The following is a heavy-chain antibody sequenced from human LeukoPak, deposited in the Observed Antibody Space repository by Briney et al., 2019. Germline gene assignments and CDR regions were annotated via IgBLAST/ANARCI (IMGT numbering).Heavy chain of an antibody. D-gene: IGHD3-16*02. CDR1: GFTFSSYG. V-gene: IGHV3-23*01. J-gene: IGHJ6*02. CDR2: ISYSGANS. Sequence: GGSLRLSCAASGFTFSSYGMSWVRQAPGEGLEWVSLISYSGANSYYTDSVRGRFTISRDNSKDTLFLQMNSLRAEDTAIYYCARDMQLSTWGQGTTVTVSS. CDR3: ARDMQLST.